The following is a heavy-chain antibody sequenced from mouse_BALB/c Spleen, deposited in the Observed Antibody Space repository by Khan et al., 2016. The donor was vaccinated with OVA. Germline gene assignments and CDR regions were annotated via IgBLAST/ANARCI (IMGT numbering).Heavy chain of an antibody. Sequence: QMQLVQSGPELKKPGETVKISCKASGYTFTNYGMNWVKQAPGKGLKWMGWINTYTGEPTYADDFKGRFAFSLETSASTAYLQINNLKNEDTATYFCARKYGNYYAMDYWGQGTSVTVSS. CDR1: GYTFTNYG. J-gene: IGHJ4*01. CDR3: ARKYGNYYAMDY. D-gene: IGHD2-10*02. CDR2: INTYTGEP. V-gene: IGHV9-3-1*01.